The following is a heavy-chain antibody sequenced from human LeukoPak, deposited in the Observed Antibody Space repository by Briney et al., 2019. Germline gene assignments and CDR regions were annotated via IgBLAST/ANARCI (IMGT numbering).Heavy chain of an antibody. CDR1: GFTFSSYG. Sequence: GGSLRLSCAASGFTFSSYGMHWVRQAPGKGLEWVAVISYDGSNKYYADSVKGRFTISRDNSKNTLYLQMNSLRAEDTAVYYCARPEGYCSSTSCQYFDYWGQGTLVTVSS. V-gene: IGHV3-30*03. CDR3: ARPEGYCSSTSCQYFDY. J-gene: IGHJ4*02. D-gene: IGHD2-2*01. CDR2: ISYDGSNK.